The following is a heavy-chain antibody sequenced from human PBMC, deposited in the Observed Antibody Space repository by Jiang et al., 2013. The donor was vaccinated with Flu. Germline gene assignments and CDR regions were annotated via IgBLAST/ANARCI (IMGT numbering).Heavy chain of an antibody. CDR2: VIPXFGTA. J-gene: IGHJ3*02. V-gene: IGHV1-69*01. D-gene: IGHD2-21*02. Sequence: WMEGVIPXFGTANYAQKFQGRVTITADESTSTAYMELSSLRSEDTAVYYCARGGYCGGDCYPAFDIWGQGTMVTVSS. CDR3: ARGGYCGGDCYPAFDI.